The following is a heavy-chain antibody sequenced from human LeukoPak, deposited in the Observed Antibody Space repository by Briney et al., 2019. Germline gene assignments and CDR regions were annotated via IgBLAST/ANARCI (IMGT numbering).Heavy chain of an antibody. CDR3: ARDVPREYYYDSSGHWDY. D-gene: IGHD3-22*01. V-gene: IGHV1-69*05. CDR2: IIPIFGTA. J-gene: IGHJ4*01. CDR1: GGTFSSYA. Sequence: ASVKVSCKASGGTFSSYAISWVRQAPGQGLEWMGRIIPIFGTANYAQKFQGRVTITTDESTSTAYMELISLRSEDTAVYYCARDVPREYYYDSSGHWDYWGQGTLVTVSS.